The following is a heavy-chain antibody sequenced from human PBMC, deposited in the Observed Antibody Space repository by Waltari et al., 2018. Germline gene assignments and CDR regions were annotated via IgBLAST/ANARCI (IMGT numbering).Heavy chain of an antibody. J-gene: IGHJ6*02. CDR2: ISYDGSNK. D-gene: IGHD1-1*01. CDR1: GFTFSSYA. Sequence: QVQLVESGGGVVQPGRSLRLSCAASGFTFSSYALHWVRQAPGKGLEWVAVISYDGSNKYYADSVKGRFTISRDNSKNTLYLQMNSLRAEDTAVYYCARGPVRYYYGMDVWGQGTTVTVSS. CDR3: ARGPVRYYYGMDV. V-gene: IGHV3-30-3*01.